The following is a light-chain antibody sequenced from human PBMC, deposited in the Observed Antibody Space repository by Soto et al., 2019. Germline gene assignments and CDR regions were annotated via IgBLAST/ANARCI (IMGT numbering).Light chain of an antibody. CDR3: QQSYSTPYT. CDR1: QSISSY. J-gene: IGKJ2*01. V-gene: IGKV1-39*01. CDR2: AAS. Sequence: DIQMTPSPSSLSASVGDRVTITCRASQSISSYLNWYQQKPGKAPKLLIYAASRLQSGVPSRFSCSGSGTDSTLTISSLQPEDFASYYCQQSYSTPYTFGQGTKLEIK.